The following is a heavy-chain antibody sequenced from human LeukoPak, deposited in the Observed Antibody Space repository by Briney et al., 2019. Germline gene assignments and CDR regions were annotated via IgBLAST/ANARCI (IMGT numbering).Heavy chain of an antibody. CDR3: ARQGDLFDY. CDR2: INPISGGT. V-gene: IGHV1-2*06. D-gene: IGHD3-10*01. Sequence: GPSENVPCKASGYTFTGYYMQWVRQAPAQGREWMGRINPISGGTNYAQKFQGRVTMTRDTSISTAYMELSRLRSDDTAVYYCARQGDLFDYWGQGALVTVSS. J-gene: IGHJ4*01. CDR1: GYTFTGYY.